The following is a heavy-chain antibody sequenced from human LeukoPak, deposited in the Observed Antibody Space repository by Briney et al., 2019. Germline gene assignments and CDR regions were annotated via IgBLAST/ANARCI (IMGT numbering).Heavy chain of an antibody. CDR3: ARHWELLEGDYYYYYMDV. Sequence: SETLSLTCTVSGGSISSYYWSWIRQPPGKGLEWIGYIYTSGGTNYNPSLKSRVTISVDTSKNQFSLKLSSVTAADTAVYYCARHWELLEGDYYYYYMDVWGKGTTVTVSS. CDR1: GGSISSYY. D-gene: IGHD1-26*01. CDR2: IYTSGGT. J-gene: IGHJ6*03. V-gene: IGHV4-4*09.